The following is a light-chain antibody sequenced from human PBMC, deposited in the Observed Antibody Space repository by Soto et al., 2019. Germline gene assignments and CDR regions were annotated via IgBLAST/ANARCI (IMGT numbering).Light chain of an antibody. CDR3: SSFPGASTT. V-gene: IGLV2-8*01. CDR2: EVT. J-gene: IGLJ1*01. CDR1: SSDVGGYNY. Sequence: QSVLTQPPSASGSPGQSVTISCTGTSSDVGGYNYVSWYQQHPGKAPKLVIYEVTKRPSGVPDRFSGSKSGNTASLTVSGLQAADEADYYCSSFPGASTTFGTGTKVTVL.